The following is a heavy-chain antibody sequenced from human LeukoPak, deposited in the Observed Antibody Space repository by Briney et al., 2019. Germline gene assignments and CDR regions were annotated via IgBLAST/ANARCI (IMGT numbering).Heavy chain of an antibody. CDR3: ARDYYDSSGHQIQDY. V-gene: IGHV3-20*01. Sequence: PGGSLRLSCAASGFTFDDYGMSWVRQAPGKGLEWVSGINWNGGSTGYADSVKGRFTISRDNAKNSLYLQMNSLRAEDTALYHCARDYYDSSGHQIQDYWGQGTLVTVSS. D-gene: IGHD3-22*01. CDR1: GFTFDDYG. CDR2: INWNGGST. J-gene: IGHJ4*02.